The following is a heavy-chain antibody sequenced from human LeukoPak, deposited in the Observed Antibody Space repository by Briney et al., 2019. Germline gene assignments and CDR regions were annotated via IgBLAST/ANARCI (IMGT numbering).Heavy chain of an antibody. CDR3: ARLITGTTTAFDI. D-gene: IGHD1-7*01. CDR2: VYTSGST. Sequence: SETLSLTCSVSGGSISGYYWTWIRQPAGKGLEWIVRVYTSGSTHYNPSLKTRLTMSVDTSKNQFSLKLSSVTAADTAVYYCARLITGTTTAFDIWGQGTMVTVSS. J-gene: IGHJ3*02. CDR1: GGSISGYY. V-gene: IGHV4-4*07.